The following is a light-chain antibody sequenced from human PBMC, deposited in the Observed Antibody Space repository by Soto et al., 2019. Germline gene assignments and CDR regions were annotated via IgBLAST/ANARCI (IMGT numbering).Light chain of an antibody. CDR3: QQYTTYPWT. Sequence: DIQMTQSPSSVSASVGDRCTMTCRASQGISNWLAWYQQKPGKAPKLLIFDASSLESGVPSRFSGSGSATEFTLTISSLQPDDFATYYCQQYTTYPWTFGQGTKVDIK. J-gene: IGKJ1*01. CDR2: DAS. CDR1: QGISNW. V-gene: IGKV1-5*01.